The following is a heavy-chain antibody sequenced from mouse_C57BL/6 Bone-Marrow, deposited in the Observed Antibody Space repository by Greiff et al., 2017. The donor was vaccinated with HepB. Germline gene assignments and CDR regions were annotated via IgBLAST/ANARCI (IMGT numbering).Heavy chain of an antibody. CDR1: GYTFTSYG. CDR3: ANPLLLRSAEGFAY. J-gene: IGHJ3*01. V-gene: IGHV1-81*01. Sequence: VQLQQSGAELARPGASVKLSCKASGYTFTSYGISWVKQRTGQGLEWIGEIYPRSGNTYYNEKFKGKATLTADKSSSTAYMELRSLTSEDSAVYFCANPLLLRSAEGFAYWGQGTLVTVSA. D-gene: IGHD1-1*01. CDR2: IYPRSGNT.